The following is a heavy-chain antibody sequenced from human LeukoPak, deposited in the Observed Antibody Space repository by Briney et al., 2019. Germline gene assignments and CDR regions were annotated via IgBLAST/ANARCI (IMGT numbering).Heavy chain of an antibody. CDR2: INSDGTST. CDR1: GFTFSSYW. CDR3: ARDWKADSSAWYAWGY. V-gene: IGHV3-74*01. D-gene: IGHD6-19*01. J-gene: IGHJ4*02. Sequence: GGSLRLSCAASGFTFSSYWMHWVRHAPGKGLVWVSRINSDGTSTNYADSVKGRFIISRDNSKNTLYLQMNSLRAEDTAVYYCARDWKADSSAWYAWGYWGQGTLVTVSS.